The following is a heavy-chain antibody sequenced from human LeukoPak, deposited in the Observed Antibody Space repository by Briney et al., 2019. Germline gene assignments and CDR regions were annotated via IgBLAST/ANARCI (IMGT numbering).Heavy chain of an antibody. Sequence: ASVKVSCKASGYTFTSYATHWVRQAPGQRLEWMGWINAGNGNTKYSQEFQGRVTITRDTSASTAYMELSSLRSEDMAVYYCARGSSSSWSIDYWGQGTLVTVSS. CDR1: GYTFTSYA. D-gene: IGHD6-13*01. J-gene: IGHJ4*02. CDR2: INAGNGNT. V-gene: IGHV1-3*03. CDR3: ARGSSSSWSIDY.